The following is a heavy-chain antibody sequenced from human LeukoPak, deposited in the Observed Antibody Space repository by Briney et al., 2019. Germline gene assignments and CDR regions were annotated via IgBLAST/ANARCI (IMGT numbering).Heavy chain of an antibody. CDR1: GGSISSGGYY. V-gene: IGHV4-31*03. J-gene: IGHJ3*02. CDR3: ARVLYQLRAFDI. D-gene: IGHD2-2*01. CDR2: IYYSGST. Sequence: PSETLSLTCTVSGGSISSGGYYWSWIRQHPGKGLEWIGYIYYSGSTYYNPFLKSRVTISVDTSKNQFSLKLSSVTAADTAVYYCARVLYQLRAFDIWGQGTVVTVSS.